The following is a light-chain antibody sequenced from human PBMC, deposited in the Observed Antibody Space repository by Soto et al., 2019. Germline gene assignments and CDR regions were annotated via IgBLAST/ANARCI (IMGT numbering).Light chain of an antibody. CDR1: QSVSSN. CDR3: QQFNNWPPWT. V-gene: IGKV3-15*01. CDR2: GAS. Sequence: EIVMTQSPATLSVSPGERATLSCRASQSVSSNLAWYQQKPGQAPRLLIYGASTRATSVPARFSGSGSGTEFTLTITSLQSEVSAVYYCQQFNNWPPWTFGQGTKVEIK. J-gene: IGKJ1*01.